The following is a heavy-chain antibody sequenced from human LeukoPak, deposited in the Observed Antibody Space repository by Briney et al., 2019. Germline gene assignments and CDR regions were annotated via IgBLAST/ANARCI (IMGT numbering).Heavy chain of an antibody. Sequence: PGGSLRLSCAASGFTFSSYGMHWVRQAPGKGLEWVAVISYDGSNKYYADSVKGRFTISRDNSKNTLYLQMNSLRAEDTAVYYCAKSYGSGSYYKGAFFDYWGQGTLVTVSS. D-gene: IGHD3-10*01. CDR1: GFTFSSYG. CDR2: ISYDGSNK. J-gene: IGHJ4*02. CDR3: AKSYGSGSYYKGAFFDY. V-gene: IGHV3-30*18.